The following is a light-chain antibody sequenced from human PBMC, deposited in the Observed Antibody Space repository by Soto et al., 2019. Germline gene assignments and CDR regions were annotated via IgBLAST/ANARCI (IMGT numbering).Light chain of an antibody. CDR1: SSDVGGYNY. CDR2: EVS. V-gene: IGLV2-14*01. Sequence: QSALTQPASVSGSPGQSITISCTGTSSDVGGYNYVSWYQQHPGKAPKLMIYEVSNRPSGVSNRFSGSKSGNTASLTISELQAEDEADYYCRSYTSSSTLVVFGGGTKLTVL. CDR3: RSYTSSSTLVV. J-gene: IGLJ2*01.